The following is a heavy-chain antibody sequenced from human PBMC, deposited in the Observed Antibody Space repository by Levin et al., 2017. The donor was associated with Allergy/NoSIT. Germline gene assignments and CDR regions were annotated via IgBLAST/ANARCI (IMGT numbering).Heavy chain of an antibody. J-gene: IGHJ4*02. CDR1: GGTFSSYA. CDR2: IIPIFGTA. Sequence: SVKVSCKASGGTFSSYAISWVRQAPGQGLEWMGGIIPIFGTANYAQKFQGRVTITADESTSTAYMELSSLRSEDTAVYYCARVIDGDYGNFDYWGQGTLVTVSS. CDR3: ARVIDGDYGNFDY. D-gene: IGHD4-17*01. V-gene: IGHV1-69*13.